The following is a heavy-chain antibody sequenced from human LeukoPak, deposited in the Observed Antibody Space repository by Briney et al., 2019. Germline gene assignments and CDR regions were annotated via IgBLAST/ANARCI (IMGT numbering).Heavy chain of an antibody. J-gene: IGHJ4*02. V-gene: IGHV4-59*12. CDR2: INDNGHS. CDR3: ARESADYARGSFSDY. D-gene: IGHD3-16*01. Sequence: SETLSLTCTVSGGSIKNYYWSWIRQPPGKGLEWSAYINDNGHSGYNPSLESRVTISVDTSKNHFSLRLRSVTAADTAVYFCARESADYARGSFSDYWGQGILVTVSS. CDR1: GGSIKNYY.